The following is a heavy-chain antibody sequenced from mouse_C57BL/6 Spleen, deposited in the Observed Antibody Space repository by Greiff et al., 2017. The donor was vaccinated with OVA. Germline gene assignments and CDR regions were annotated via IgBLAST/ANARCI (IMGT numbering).Heavy chain of an antibody. V-gene: IGHV5-16*01. CDR1: GFTFSDYY. Sequence: EVMLVESEGGLVQPGSSMKLSCTASGFTFSDYYMAWVRQVPEKGLEWVANINYDGSSTYYLDSLKSRFIISRDNAKNILYLQMSSLKSEDTATYYCARDFLYAMDYRGQGTSVTVSS. CDR2: INYDGSST. J-gene: IGHJ4*01. CDR3: ARDFLYAMDY.